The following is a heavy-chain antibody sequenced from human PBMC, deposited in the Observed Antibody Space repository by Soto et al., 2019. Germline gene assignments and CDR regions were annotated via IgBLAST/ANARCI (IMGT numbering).Heavy chain of an antibody. J-gene: IGHJ6*02. CDR3: AREVTIFGVVIKYYYGMDV. CDR1: GGTFSSYA. D-gene: IGHD3-3*01. V-gene: IGHV1-69*13. Sequence: SVKVSCKASGGTFSSYAISWVRQAPGQGLEWMGGIIPIFGTANYAQKFQGRVTITADESTSTAYMELSSLRSEDTAVYYCAREVTIFGVVIKYYYGMDVWGQGTTVTVSS. CDR2: IIPIFGTA.